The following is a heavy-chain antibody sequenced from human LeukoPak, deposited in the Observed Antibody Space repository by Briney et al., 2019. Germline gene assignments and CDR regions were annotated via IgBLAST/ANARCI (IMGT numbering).Heavy chain of an antibody. J-gene: IGHJ4*02. Sequence: PGGSLTLPCAASGFTFSSYAMSWVRQAPGKGLEWVSAISGSGGSTYYADSVKGRFTISRDNSKNTLYLQMSSLRAEDTAVYYCAKGRQPIDDWGQGRLDSVSS. CDR1: GFTFSSYA. CDR3: AKGRQPIDD. CDR2: ISGSGGST. D-gene: IGHD5-18*01. V-gene: IGHV3-23*01.